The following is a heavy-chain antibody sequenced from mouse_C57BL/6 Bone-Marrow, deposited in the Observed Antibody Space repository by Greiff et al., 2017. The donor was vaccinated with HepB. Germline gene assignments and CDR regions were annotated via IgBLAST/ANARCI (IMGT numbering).Heavy chain of an antibody. CDR1: GFTFSDYG. CDR3: ARRGDYDGWFAY. V-gene: IGHV5-15*04. D-gene: IGHD2-4*01. J-gene: IGHJ3*01. CDR2: ISNLAYSI. Sequence: EVKVEESGGGLVQPGGSLKLSCAASGFTFSDYGMAWVRQAPRKGPEWVAFISNLAYSIYYADTVTGRFTISRENAKNTLYLEMSSLRSEDTAMYYCARRGDYDGWFAYWGQGTLVTVSA.